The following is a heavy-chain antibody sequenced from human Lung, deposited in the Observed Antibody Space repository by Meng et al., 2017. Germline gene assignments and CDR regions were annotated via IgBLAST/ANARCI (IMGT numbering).Heavy chain of an antibody. CDR1: GFSFSLYD. V-gene: IGHV3-30*18. CDR2: VSYDRTKK. CDR3: AKANTYADS. J-gene: IGHJ5*01. Sequence: VLLVESGGVGCQPGRSLRLYCSASGFSFSLYDMHWVRQAPGRGLEWLALVSYDRTKKYYSDSVRGRFTISRDNSKSTLYLQMNSLRAEDTAVYYCAKANTYADSWCQGTLVTVSS. D-gene: IGHD5-18*01.